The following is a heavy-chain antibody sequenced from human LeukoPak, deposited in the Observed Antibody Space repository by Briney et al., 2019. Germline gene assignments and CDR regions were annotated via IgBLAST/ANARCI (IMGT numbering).Heavy chain of an antibody. J-gene: IGHJ4*02. CDR3: ARKVGDGYKPIDY. D-gene: IGHD5-24*01. Sequence: VASVRVSCKASGYTFTGYYMHWVRQAPGQGLEWMGWINPNSGGTNYAQKFQGRVTMTRDTSISTAYMELSRLRSDDTAVYYCARKVGDGYKPIDYWGQGTLVTVSS. V-gene: IGHV1-2*02. CDR1: GYTFTGYY. CDR2: INPNSGGT.